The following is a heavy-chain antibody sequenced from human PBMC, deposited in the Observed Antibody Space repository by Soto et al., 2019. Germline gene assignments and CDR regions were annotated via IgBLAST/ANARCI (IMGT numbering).Heavy chain of an antibody. J-gene: IGHJ4*02. CDR2: IYWDDSK. V-gene: IGHV2-5*02. CDR1: GFSLTTDRVG. Sequence: QITLKESGPTLVKPTQPLTLTCTFSGFSLTTDRVGVGWIRQPQGEALEWLAVIYWDDSKTYRPSLERRLTITKDTAKNLVTLTMTNMESLDTATCYCAHAYGGRDLYWGQGNLVPVPS. D-gene: IGHD1-26*01. CDR3: AHAYGGRDLY.